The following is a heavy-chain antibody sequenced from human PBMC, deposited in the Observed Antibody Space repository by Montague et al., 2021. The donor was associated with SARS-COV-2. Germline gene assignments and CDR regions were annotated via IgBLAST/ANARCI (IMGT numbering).Heavy chain of an antibody. J-gene: IGHJ4*02. V-gene: IGHV4-34*01. D-gene: IGHD3-3*01. CDR3: ATLPSSITIFGVVQGYYFAD. CDR1: GGSFSGYY. CDR2: INHSGST. Sequence: SETLSLTCAVYGGSFSGYYWSWIRQPPGKGLEWIGEINHSGSTNYNPSLKSRVTISVDTCKNQFSLKLSSVTAADTAVYYCATLPSSITIFGVVQGYYFADWGQGTLVTVSS.